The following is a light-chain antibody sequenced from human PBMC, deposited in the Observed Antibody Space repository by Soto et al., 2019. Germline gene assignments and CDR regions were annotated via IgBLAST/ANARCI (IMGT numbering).Light chain of an antibody. CDR2: AAS. Sequence: DIVLTQSPGTLSLSPGARVPLSCRARQSVSSNYLAWFQQKPGQAPRLLIYAASSRATGIPDRFSGSGSETDFSLTISRLEPEDFAMYYCLQYGSSSWTFGQGTKVDIK. J-gene: IGKJ1*01. CDR1: QSVSSNY. CDR3: LQYGSSSWT. V-gene: IGKV3-20*01.